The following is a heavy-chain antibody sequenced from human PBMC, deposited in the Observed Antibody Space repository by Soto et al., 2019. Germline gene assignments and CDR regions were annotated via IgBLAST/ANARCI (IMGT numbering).Heavy chain of an antibody. CDR2: ISDSGST. CDR1: GGSVSSGSYY. Sequence: QVQLQESGPTLVKPSETLSLTCTVSGGSVSSGSYYWSWIRQPPGKRLEWIGYISDSGSTNYNPSRKSRVSISVDTSRNQFSLQLTSVTAADTAVYHCARGFVKYDFWSGYYNWFDTWGQGTLVTVSS. CDR3: ARGFVKYDFWSGYYNWFDT. V-gene: IGHV4-61*01. J-gene: IGHJ5*02. D-gene: IGHD3-3*01.